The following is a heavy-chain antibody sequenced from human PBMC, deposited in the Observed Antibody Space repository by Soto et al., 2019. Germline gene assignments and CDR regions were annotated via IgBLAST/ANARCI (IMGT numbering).Heavy chain of an antibody. J-gene: IGHJ4*02. Sequence: GVTLRLSCAASGFTFSSYEVNWVRQAPGKRLEWVSYISSSGSTIYYADSVKGRFTISRDNAKNSLYLQMNSLRAEDTAADYCASLHWVPAAGTSFDYWGQGTLVTVYS. CDR1: GFTFSSYE. CDR2: ISSSGSTI. CDR3: ASLHWVPAAGTSFDY. D-gene: IGHD2-2*01. V-gene: IGHV3-48*03.